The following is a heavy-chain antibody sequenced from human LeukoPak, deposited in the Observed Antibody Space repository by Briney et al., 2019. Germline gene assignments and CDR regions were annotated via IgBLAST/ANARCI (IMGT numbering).Heavy chain of an antibody. CDR2: IYYSGST. CDR3: ARRGPFYFDY. CDR1: GGSISSGVYY. V-gene: IGHV4-31*03. J-gene: IGHJ4*02. Sequence: SQTLSLTCTVSGGSISSGVYYWSWIRQHPGKGLEWIGYIYYSGSTYYNPSLKSRVTISVDTSKNQFSLKLSSVTAADTAVYYCARRGPFYFDYWGQGTLVTVSS.